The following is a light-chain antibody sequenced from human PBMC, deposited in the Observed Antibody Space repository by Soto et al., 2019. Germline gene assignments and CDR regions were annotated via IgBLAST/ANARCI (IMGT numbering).Light chain of an antibody. V-gene: IGKV1-39*01. CDR3: QQSSSTPWT. CDR2: AES. CDR1: QSIASY. J-gene: IGKJ1*01. Sequence: DLQMTQSPSSLSSSLGDSVTITCRASQSIASYFNWYQQKTGRAPNLLISAESSLQSGVPSRFSGSGSGTDLNLTISSLQPEDFATYYCQQSSSTPWTFGQGTKVDIK.